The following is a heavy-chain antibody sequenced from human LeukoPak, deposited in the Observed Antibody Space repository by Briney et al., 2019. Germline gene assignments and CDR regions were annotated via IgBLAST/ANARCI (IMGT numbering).Heavy chain of an antibody. Sequence: GGSLRLSCAASGFTFSIYWMSWVRQAPGKGLEWVANIKQDGSEIYYVDSVKGRFTISRDNAKNSLYLQMNSLRAEDTAVYYCARDSGVRDFDCWGQGTLVTVSS. CDR3: ARDSGVRDFDC. CDR2: IKQDGSEI. V-gene: IGHV3-7*04. CDR1: GFTFSIYW. J-gene: IGHJ4*02. D-gene: IGHD3-3*01.